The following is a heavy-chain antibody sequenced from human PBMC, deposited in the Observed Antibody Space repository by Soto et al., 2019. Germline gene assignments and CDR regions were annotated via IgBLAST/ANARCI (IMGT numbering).Heavy chain of an antibody. CDR1: GGTFSSYT. CDR3: ARVYSSSPLSYYMDV. Sequence: SVKVSCKASGGTFSSYTISWVRQAPGQGLEWMGRIIPILGIANYAQKFQGRVTITADKSTSTAYMELSSLRSEDTAVYYCARVYSSSPLSYYMDVWGKGTTVTVAS. V-gene: IGHV1-69*02. D-gene: IGHD6-6*01. J-gene: IGHJ6*03. CDR2: IIPILGIA.